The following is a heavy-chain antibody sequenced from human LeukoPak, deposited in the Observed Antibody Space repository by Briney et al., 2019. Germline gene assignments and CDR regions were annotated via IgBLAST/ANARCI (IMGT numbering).Heavy chain of an antibody. V-gene: IGHV1-46*01. J-gene: IGHJ4*02. CDR3: ARAWGPDITGGGDY. D-gene: IGHD5-12*01. Sequence: GASVKVSCKAFGYTFINYYVQWVRQAPGQGLEWMGIINPRDRSISYAQKFQGRVTMTRDTSTTAVYMELRSLRSEDTDVYYCARAWGPDITGGGDYWGQGTLVTVSS. CDR1: GYTFINYY. CDR2: INPRDRSI.